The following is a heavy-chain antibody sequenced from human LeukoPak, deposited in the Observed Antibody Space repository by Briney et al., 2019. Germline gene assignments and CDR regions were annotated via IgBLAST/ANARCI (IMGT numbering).Heavy chain of an antibody. CDR2: IETDGSEK. D-gene: IGHD3-22*01. CDR1: GFTFSNYW. J-gene: IGHJ1*01. V-gene: IGHV3-7*01. CDR3: ATYSSLNRREFQY. Sequence: GGSLRLSCEGSGFTFSNYWMGWVRQAPGKGLQWVANIETDGSEKYYVDSVKGRFTISRDNAKNSLYLQMNSLRAEDTAVYYCATYSSLNRREFQYWGQGTLLTVSS.